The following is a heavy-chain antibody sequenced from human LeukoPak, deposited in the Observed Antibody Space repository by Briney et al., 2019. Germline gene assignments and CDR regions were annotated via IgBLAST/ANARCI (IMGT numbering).Heavy chain of an antibody. J-gene: IGHJ4*02. Sequence: GASVKVSCKASGYTFTSYGISWVRQAPGQGLEWMGWINTNTGNPTYAQGFTGRFVFSLDTSVSTTYLQISSLKAEDTAVYYCARDRSRGTFDYWGQGTLVTVSS. V-gene: IGHV7-4-1*02. CDR3: ARDRSRGTFDY. D-gene: IGHD3-10*01. CDR2: INTNTGNP. CDR1: GYTFTSYG.